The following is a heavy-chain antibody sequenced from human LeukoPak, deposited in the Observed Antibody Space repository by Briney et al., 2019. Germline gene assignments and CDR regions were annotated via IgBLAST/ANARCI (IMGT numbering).Heavy chain of an antibody. V-gene: IGHV5-51*01. J-gene: IGHJ3*02. Sequence: GESLKISCKGSGYSFTNYWICWVRQMPGKGLEWMGIIYPGDSDTRYSPSFQGQVTISADKSISTAYLQWSSLKASDTAMYYCAGPGRLVRGDDAFDIWGQGTMVTISS. CDR1: GYSFTNYW. CDR3: AGPGRLVRGDDAFDI. D-gene: IGHD3-10*01. CDR2: IYPGDSDT.